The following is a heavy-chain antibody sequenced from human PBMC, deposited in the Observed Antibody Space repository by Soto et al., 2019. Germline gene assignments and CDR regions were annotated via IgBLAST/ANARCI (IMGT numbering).Heavy chain of an antibody. CDR1: GGSIRSGGYY. Sequence: QVQLQESGPGLVKPSQTLSLTCTVSGGSIRSGGYYWSWIRQHPGKGLEWIGYIHYSGNTYCNPSLKSRVTISVDTSKNEFSLQLSSVTAADTAVYYCARQTRDTVNYYAGFEYWGQGTLVTVSS. CDR2: IHYSGNT. D-gene: IGHD1-26*01. J-gene: IGHJ4*02. V-gene: IGHV4-31*03. CDR3: ARQTRDTVNYYAGFEY.